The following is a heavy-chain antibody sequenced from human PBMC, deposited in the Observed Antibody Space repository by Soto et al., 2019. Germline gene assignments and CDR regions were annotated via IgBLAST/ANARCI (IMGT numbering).Heavy chain of an antibody. J-gene: IGHJ6*03. D-gene: IGHD2-2*01. CDR3: ARGFDCSSTSCYLNYYYYYMDV. Sequence: ASVKVSCKASGYTFTSYDINWVRQATGQGLEWMGWMNPNSGNTGYAQKFQGRVTMTRNTSISTAYMELSSLRSEDTAVYYCARGFDCSSTSCYLNYYYYYMDVWGKGTTVNVSS. V-gene: IGHV1-8*01. CDR1: GYTFTSYD. CDR2: MNPNSGNT.